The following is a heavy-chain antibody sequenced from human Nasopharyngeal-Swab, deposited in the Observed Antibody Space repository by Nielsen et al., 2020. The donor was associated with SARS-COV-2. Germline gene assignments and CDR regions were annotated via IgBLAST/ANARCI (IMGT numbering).Heavy chain of an antibody. CDR3: ARDTPAMFAF. J-gene: IGHJ4*02. Sequence: GGSLRLSCAASGFTFDDYAMHWVRQAPGKGLEWVSGISWNSGSIGYADSVKGRFTISRDNAKNSVYLQMNSLRGEDTAIYYCARDTPAMFAFWGQGTLVTVSS. V-gene: IGHV3-9*01. CDR2: ISWNSGSI. CDR1: GFTFDDYA.